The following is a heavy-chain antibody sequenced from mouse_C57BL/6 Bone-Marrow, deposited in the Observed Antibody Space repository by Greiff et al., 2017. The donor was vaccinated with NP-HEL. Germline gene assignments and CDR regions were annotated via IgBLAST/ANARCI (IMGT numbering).Heavy chain of an antibody. CDR1: GYAFSSSW. CDR3: ARSDYYGSGYVNWYFDV. Sequence: QVQLQQSGPELVKPGASVKISCKASGYAFSSSWMNWVKQRPGKGLEWIGRIYPGDGDTNYNGKFKGKATLTADKSSSTAYMQLSSLTSEDSAVYFCARSDYYGSGYVNWYFDVWGTGTTVTVSS. V-gene: IGHV1-82*01. D-gene: IGHD1-1*01. J-gene: IGHJ1*03. CDR2: IYPGDGDT.